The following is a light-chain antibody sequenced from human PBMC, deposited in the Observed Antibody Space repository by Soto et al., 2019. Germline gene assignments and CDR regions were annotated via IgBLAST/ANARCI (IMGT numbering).Light chain of an antibody. CDR1: QSVSSSY. J-gene: IGKJ5*01. CDR3: QQYGSSPVIT. V-gene: IGKV3-20*01. Sequence: EIVLTQSPGTLSLSPGERATLSCRASQSVSSSYLACYQQKHGQAPSLLISGASSRATGIPDRFSGSGSGTDFTLTISRLEPEDFAVYYCQQYGSSPVITFGQGTRLEIK. CDR2: GAS.